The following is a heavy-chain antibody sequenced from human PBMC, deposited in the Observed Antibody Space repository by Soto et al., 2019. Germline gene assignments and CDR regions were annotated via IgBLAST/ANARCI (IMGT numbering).Heavy chain of an antibody. J-gene: IGHJ3*02. V-gene: IGHV1-24*01. CDR1: GYTLTELS. D-gene: IGHD4-17*01. Sequence: ASVKVSCKVSGYTLTELSMHWVRQAPGKGLEWMGGFDPEDGETIYAQKFQGRVTMTEDTSTDTAYMELSSLRSEDTAVYYCARDLRATVAQDAFDIWGQGTMVTVSS. CDR2: FDPEDGET. CDR3: ARDLRATVAQDAFDI.